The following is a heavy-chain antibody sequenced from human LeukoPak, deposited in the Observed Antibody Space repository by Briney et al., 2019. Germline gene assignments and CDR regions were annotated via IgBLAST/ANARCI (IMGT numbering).Heavy chain of an antibody. CDR2: IIPIFGTA. J-gene: IGHJ4*02. V-gene: IGHV1-69*13. D-gene: IGHD2-15*01. Sequence: ASVKVSCTASGGTFSSYAISWVRQAPGQGLEWMGGIIPIFGTANYAQKFQGRVTITADESTSTAYMELSSLRSEDTAVYYCARYCSGGSCEGWGQGTLVTVSS. CDR1: GGTFSSYA. CDR3: ARYCSGGSCEG.